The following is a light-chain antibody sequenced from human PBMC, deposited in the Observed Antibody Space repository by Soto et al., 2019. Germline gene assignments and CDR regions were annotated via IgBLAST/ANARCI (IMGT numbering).Light chain of an antibody. J-gene: IGKJ5*01. CDR1: QSVFSN. CDR2: GAS. V-gene: IGKV3-15*01. Sequence: EIVMTQSPATLSVSPGERATLSCRASQSVFSNLAWYQQKPGQAPRLLIYGASTRATGISARFSGSGSGTEFTLTISRLEPEDFAVYYCQQRSNWPHFGQGTRLEI. CDR3: QQRSNWPH.